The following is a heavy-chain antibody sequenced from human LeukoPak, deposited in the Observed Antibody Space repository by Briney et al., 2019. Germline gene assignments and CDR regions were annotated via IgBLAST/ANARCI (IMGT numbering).Heavy chain of an antibody. D-gene: IGHD3-10*02. V-gene: IGHV3-21*01. J-gene: IGHJ6*04. CDR3: AELGITMIGGV. CDR2: ITSSSTYI. Sequence: GGSLRLSCAASGFTFSSYSMNWVRQAPGKGLEWVSSITSSSTYIYYADSVKGRFTISRDNAKNSLYLQMNSLRAEDTAVYYCAELGITMIGGVWGKGTTVTISS. CDR1: GFTFSSYS.